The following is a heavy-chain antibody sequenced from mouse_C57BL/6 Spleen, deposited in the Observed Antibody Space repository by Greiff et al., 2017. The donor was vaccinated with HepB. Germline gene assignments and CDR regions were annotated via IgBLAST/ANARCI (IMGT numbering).Heavy chain of an antibody. Sequence: QVQLQQSGAELVKPGASVKLSCKASGYTFTEYTIHWVKQRSGQGLEWIGWFYPGSGSIKYNEKFKDKATLTADKSSSKVYMEISRLTSEDSAVYSCARHEEDYYGSSPAWFAYWGQGTLVTVSA. CDR1: GYTFTEYT. D-gene: IGHD1-1*01. CDR2: FYPGSGSI. CDR3: ARHEEDYYGSSPAWFAY. J-gene: IGHJ3*01. V-gene: IGHV1-62-2*01.